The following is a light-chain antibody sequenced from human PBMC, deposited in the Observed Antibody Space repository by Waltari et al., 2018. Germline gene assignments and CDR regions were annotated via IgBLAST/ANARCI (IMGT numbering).Light chain of an antibody. CDR3: SSYTRSTTVI. CDR2: DVS. Sequence: QSALTHPAPVSGSPGQPITIPCPGTDSDIVAYNYFSWYQQHPGKAPKLLLYDVSDRPSGISDHFSGSKSGNTASLTISGLQAEDAADYYCSSYTRSTTVIFGGGTKLTVL. V-gene: IGLV2-14*03. J-gene: IGLJ2*01. CDR1: DSDIVAYNY.